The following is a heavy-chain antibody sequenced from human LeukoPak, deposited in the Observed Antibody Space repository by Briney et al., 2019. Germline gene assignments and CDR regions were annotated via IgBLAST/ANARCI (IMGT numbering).Heavy chain of an antibody. CDR2: KDYSGST. V-gene: IGHV4-59*12. J-gene: IGHJ4*02. D-gene: IGHD3-22*01. CDR1: GGSISRYY. CDR3: AREMYYYDSSGYYSNDDY. Sequence: PSETLSLTCTVSGGSISRYYWSWIRQPPGKGLEWIGYKDYSGSTNYNRSLKSRVTISVDTSKNQFSLKLSSVTAADTAVYYCAREMYYYDSSGYYSNDDYWGQGTLVTVSS.